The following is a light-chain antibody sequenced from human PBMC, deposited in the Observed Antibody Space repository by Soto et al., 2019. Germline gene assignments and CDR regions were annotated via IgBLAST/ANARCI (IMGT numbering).Light chain of an antibody. CDR3: SSYTSSSTRV. CDR1: SSDVGGYNY. J-gene: IGLJ1*01. V-gene: IGLV2-14*01. CDR2: DVS. Sequence: QSVLTQPASVSGSPGQSITISCTGTSSDVGGYNYVSWYQQHPGKAPKLMIYDVSNRPSGVSNRFSGSKSGNTASLPISGLQAEDEADYYCSSYTSSSTRVFVTGTKVTVL.